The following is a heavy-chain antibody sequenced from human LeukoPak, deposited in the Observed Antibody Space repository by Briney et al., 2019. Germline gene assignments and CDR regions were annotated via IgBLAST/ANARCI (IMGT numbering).Heavy chain of an antibody. V-gene: IGHV3-64*01. CDR1: GFTFSSYA. Sequence: PGGSLRLSCAASGFTFSSYAMHWVRQAPGKGLEYVSAISSNGGSTYYANSVKGRFTISRDNSKNTLYLQMGSLRAEDMAVYYCARGAVAGTGTPYYFDYWGQGTLVTVFS. D-gene: IGHD6-19*01. CDR3: ARGAVAGTGTPYYFDY. J-gene: IGHJ4*02. CDR2: ISSNGGST.